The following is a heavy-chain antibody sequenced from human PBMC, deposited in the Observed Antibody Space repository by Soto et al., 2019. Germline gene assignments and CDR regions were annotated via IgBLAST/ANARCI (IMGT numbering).Heavy chain of an antibody. J-gene: IGHJ4*02. CDR2: ISGGGHNT. CDR3: AKENSLYCSSTSCYLDY. Sequence: EVQLLESGGGLVQPGGSLRLSCAASGFAFSSYAMSWVRQAPGKGLEWVSAISGGGHNTFYADSVKGRFTISRDNSENTLYLQMSSLRAEDTAAYFCAKENSLYCSSTSCYLDYWGPGTLVTVSS. CDR1: GFAFSSYA. V-gene: IGHV3-23*01. D-gene: IGHD2-2*01.